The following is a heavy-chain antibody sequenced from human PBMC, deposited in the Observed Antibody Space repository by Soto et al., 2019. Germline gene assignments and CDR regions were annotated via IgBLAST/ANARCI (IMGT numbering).Heavy chain of an antibody. CDR2: IDPSDSYT. Sequence: GESLKISCKGSGYSFTSYWISWVRQMPGKGLEWMGRIDPSDSYTNYSPSFQGHVTISADKSISTAYLQWSSLKASDTAMYYCARSCSGGSCYPGGWEAYYYYGMDVWGQGTTVTVSS. D-gene: IGHD2-15*01. CDR3: ARSCSGGSCYPGGWEAYYYYGMDV. J-gene: IGHJ6*02. CDR1: GYSFTSYW. V-gene: IGHV5-10-1*01.